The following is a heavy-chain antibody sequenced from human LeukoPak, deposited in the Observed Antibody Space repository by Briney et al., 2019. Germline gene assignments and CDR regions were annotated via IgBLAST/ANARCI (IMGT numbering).Heavy chain of an antibody. Sequence: PGRPVRLSCAASGFTFSSYAMHWVRQAPGKGLEWVAVISYDGSNKYYADSVKGRFTFSRDNSKNTLYLQMNSLRAEDTAVYYCARWNYDIWTGHRYFDYWGQGTVVIVSS. CDR2: ISYDGSNK. V-gene: IGHV3-30-3*01. CDR3: ARWNYDIWTGHRYFDY. D-gene: IGHD3/OR15-3a*01. CDR1: GFTFSSYA. J-gene: IGHJ4*02.